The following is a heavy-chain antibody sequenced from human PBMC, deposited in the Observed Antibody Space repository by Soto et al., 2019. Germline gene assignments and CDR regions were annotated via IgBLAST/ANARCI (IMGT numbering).Heavy chain of an antibody. V-gene: IGHV3-23*01. J-gene: IGHJ4*02. Sequence: QPGGSLRLSCAASGFPFSSFALSWVRQAPGKGLEWVSAISGSADGTDCANSVKGRFTISRDNSKNTLYLQMNSLRVEDTAVYYCAGPGYSSQDYWGQGTLVTVSS. CDR2: ISGSADGT. CDR1: GFPFSSFA. CDR3: AGPGYSSQDY. D-gene: IGHD5-18*01.